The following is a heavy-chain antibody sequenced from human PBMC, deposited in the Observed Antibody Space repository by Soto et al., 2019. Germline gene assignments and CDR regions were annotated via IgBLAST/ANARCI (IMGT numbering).Heavy chain of an antibody. V-gene: IGHV3-11*01. D-gene: IGHD3-9*01. CDR3: ASNFFFQAEDGIRDSVPVSAFLLNRSSDL. CDR2: MSGTGSTI. Sequence: GKGTDWISYMSGTGSTIYYADSVKGRFTISRDNAKNSVHLQMISLRVDDTAVYYCASNFFFQAEDGIRDSVPVSAFLLNRSSDL. J-gene: IGHJ2*01.